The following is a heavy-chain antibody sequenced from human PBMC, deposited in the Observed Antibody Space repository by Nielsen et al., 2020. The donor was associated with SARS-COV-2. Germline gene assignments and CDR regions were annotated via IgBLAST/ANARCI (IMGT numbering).Heavy chain of an antibody. D-gene: IGHD6-13*01. J-gene: IGHJ5*02. CDR1: GGSVSSFY. V-gene: IGHV4-59*02. CDR3: ARAEYTSSWSHNWFGL. CDR2: ISNTGNT. Sequence: SETLSLTCTVSGGSVSSFYWSWIRQPPERGLEWIGYISNTGNTNYNPSLQSRVTISVDTSKNQFSLKLSSVTAADTAVYYCARAEYTSSWSHNWFGLWGQGTLVTVSS.